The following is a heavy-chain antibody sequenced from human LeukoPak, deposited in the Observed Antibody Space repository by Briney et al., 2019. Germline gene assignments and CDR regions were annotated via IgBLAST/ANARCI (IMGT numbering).Heavy chain of an antibody. D-gene: IGHD2-15*01. CDR1: GFTFSNYG. CDR2: ISYDESDK. V-gene: IGHV3-30*18. Sequence: GGSLRLSCAASGFTFSNYGMHWDRQAPGEGLEWVAVISYDESDKYYADSVKGRFTNSRDNSKNTLYLQMNSLRPEDTAVYYCAKGVVAATNAAYYGMDVWGQGTTVTVSS. CDR3: AKGVVAATNAAYYGMDV. J-gene: IGHJ6*02.